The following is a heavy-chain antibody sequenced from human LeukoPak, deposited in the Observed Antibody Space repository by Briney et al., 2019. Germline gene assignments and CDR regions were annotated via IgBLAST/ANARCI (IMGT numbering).Heavy chain of an antibody. Sequence: ASVSVSCTPSGYTLAQLSMHWVRQAPGKGLEWMGGFDPEDGETIYAQKFQGRVTMTRDTSISTAYMELSRLRSDDTAVYYCARGGSIVGATDYWGQGTLVTVCS. J-gene: IGHJ4*02. CDR1: GYTLAQLS. CDR3: ARGGSIVGATDY. D-gene: IGHD1-26*01. V-gene: IGHV1-24*01. CDR2: FDPEDGET.